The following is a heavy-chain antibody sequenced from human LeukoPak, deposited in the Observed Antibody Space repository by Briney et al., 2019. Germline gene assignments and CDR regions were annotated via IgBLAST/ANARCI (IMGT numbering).Heavy chain of an antibody. CDR1: GFTFSSYA. CDR3: AKVINSSWSGYAGGMDV. D-gene: IGHD3-3*01. CDR2: ISGCGGST. V-gene: IGHV3-23*01. Sequence: GGSLRLSCAASGFTFSSYAMSWVRQAPGKGLEWVSAISGCGGSTYYADSVKGRFTISRDNSKNTLYLQMNSLRAEDTAVYYCAKVINSSWSGYAGGMDVWGQGTTVTVSS. J-gene: IGHJ6*02.